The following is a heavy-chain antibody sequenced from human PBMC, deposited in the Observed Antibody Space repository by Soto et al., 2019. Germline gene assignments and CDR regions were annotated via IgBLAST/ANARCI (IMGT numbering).Heavy chain of an antibody. CDR2: IGAGDDTT. D-gene: IGHD3-16*01. J-gene: IGHJ4*02. V-gene: IGHV3-23*01. CDR3: VMRAGDY. CDR1: GFTFSSNS. Sequence: EVQLMESGGGVARPGGSLRLSCATSGFTFSSNSMNWVRQVPGKRLEWVSRIGAGDDTTYYTDSVEGRFTISRDDSKGTLYLQMNRLKVEDTAIYFCVMRAGDYWGQGTLVTVSS.